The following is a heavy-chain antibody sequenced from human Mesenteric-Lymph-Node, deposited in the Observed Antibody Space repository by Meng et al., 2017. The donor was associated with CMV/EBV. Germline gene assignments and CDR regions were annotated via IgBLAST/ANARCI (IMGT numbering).Heavy chain of an antibody. V-gene: IGHV1-46*01. CDR3: ARDCNSDCFTGRVWAF. CDR1: GYTFTSYY. CDR2: INPSGGST. D-gene: IGHD2-2*02. J-gene: IGHJ4*02. Sequence: ASVKVSCKASGYTFTSYYMHWVRQAPGQGLEWMGIINPSGGSTSYAQKFQGRVTMTRDTSTSTVYMELSSLRSEDTAVYYCARDCNSDCFTGRVWAFWGQGTQVTVSS.